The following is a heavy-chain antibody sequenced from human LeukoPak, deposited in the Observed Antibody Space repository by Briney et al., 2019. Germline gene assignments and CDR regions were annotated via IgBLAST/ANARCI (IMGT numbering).Heavy chain of an antibody. J-gene: IGHJ6*03. CDR3: ARDYYYYYLGV. CDR2: INSDGSTT. Sequence: GGSLRLSCAASGFTFSSYWMHWVRHAPGKGLVWVSRINSDGSTTSYADSVKGRFTISRDNAKNTLYLQMNSLRAEDSAMYFRARDYYYYYLGVWGKGTTVTVSS. V-gene: IGHV3-74*01. CDR1: GFTFSSYW.